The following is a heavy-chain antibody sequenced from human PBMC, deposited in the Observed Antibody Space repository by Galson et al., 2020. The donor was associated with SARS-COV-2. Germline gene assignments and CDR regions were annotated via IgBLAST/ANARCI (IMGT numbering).Heavy chain of an antibody. CDR2: IWYDGSNK. D-gene: IGHD6-13*01. Sequence: GESLKISCAASGFTFSSYGMHWVRQAPGKGLEWVAVIWYDGSNKYYADSVKGQFTISRDNSKNTLYLQMNSLRAEDTAVYYCAREGIAAAAYNWFDPWGQGTLVTVSS. CDR3: AREGIAAAAYNWFDP. J-gene: IGHJ5*02. V-gene: IGHV3-33*01. CDR1: GFTFSSYG.